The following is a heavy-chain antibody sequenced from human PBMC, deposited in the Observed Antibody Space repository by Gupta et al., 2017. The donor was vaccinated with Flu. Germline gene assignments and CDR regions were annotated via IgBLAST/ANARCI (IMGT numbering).Heavy chain of an antibody. D-gene: IGHD3-16*01. CDR3: TRLGEMATHDFDY. V-gene: IGHV3-73*01. CDR1: GFTFSGSA. CDR2: IRSKANSYAT. Sequence: EVQLVESGGGLVQHGGSLKLSCAASGFTFSGSAMYWVRQASGKGLEWVGRIRSKANSYATAYAASVKGRFTIARDDSKNTAYLQMNSLKTEDTAVYYCTRLGEMATHDFDYWGQGTLVTVSS. J-gene: IGHJ4*02.